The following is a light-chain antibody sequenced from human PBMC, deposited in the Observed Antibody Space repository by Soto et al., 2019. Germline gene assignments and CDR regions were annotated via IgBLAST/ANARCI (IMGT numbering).Light chain of an antibody. V-gene: IGLV2-23*02. CDR1: GSDIGANNL. Sequence: QSVLTQPASVSGSPGQSITISCAGGGSDIGANNLVSWYQQHPGTVPRLLIFEVTKRPTGISSRFSGSKSGNTASLTISGLRAEDEADYHCCSYAGSRTFTFGGGTKLTVL. J-gene: IGLJ2*01. CDR3: CSYAGSRTFT. CDR2: EVT.